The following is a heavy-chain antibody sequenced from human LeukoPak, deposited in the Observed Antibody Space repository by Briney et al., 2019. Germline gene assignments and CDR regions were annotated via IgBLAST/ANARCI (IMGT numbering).Heavy chain of an antibody. J-gene: IGHJ3*02. Sequence: GGSLRLSCAASGFTFDDYGMSWVRQAPGKGLEWVSGINWNGGSTGYADSVTGRFTISRDNAKNSLYLRMNSLRAEDTALYYCARASIGSSTLGAFDIWGQGTMVTVSS. CDR1: GFTFDDYG. V-gene: IGHV3-20*04. CDR2: INWNGGST. CDR3: ARASIGSSTLGAFDI. D-gene: IGHD2-2*01.